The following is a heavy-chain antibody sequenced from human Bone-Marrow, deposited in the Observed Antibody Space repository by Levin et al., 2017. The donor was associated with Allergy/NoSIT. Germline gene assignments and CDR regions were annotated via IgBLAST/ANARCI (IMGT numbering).Heavy chain of an antibody. CDR3: AKDGSTMVRGLPAD. V-gene: IGHV3-30*18. J-gene: IGHJ4*02. CDR2: IAYDGTYK. CDR1: GFTFSSYG. D-gene: IGHD3-10*01. Sequence: GESLKISCAASGFTFSSYGMHWVRQAPGKGLEWVAFIAYDGTYKVYGDAVKGRFTVSRDNSKNTLYLQMNSLRAEDTAVYYCAKDGSTMVRGLPADWGQGTLVTVSS.